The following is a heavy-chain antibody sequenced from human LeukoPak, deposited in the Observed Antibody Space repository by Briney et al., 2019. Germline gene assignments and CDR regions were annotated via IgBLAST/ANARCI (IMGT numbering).Heavy chain of an antibody. D-gene: IGHD3-22*01. J-gene: IGHJ4*02. V-gene: IGHV3-7*01. CDR3: ARDPPSGYDSPGD. CDR1: GFTFSSYW. Sequence: SLRLSCAASGFTFSSYWMSWVRQAPGMGLEWVANINQDGSENYYVDSVKGRFTISRDNANNSLYLHMNSLRAEDTAVYYCARDPPSGYDSPGDWGQGTLVTVSS. CDR2: INQDGSEN.